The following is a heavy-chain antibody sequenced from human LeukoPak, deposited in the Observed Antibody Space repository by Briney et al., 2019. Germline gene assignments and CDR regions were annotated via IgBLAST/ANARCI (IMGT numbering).Heavy chain of an antibody. D-gene: IGHD3-3*01. Sequence: GGSLRLSCAASGFTFSSYEMNWVRQAPGKGLEWVSYISSSGSTIYYVGSVGGRFTISRDNAKNSLYLQMNSLRAEDTAVYYCARTDTSGSWDCWGQGTLVTVSS. CDR3: ARTDTSGSWDC. CDR1: GFTFSSYE. V-gene: IGHV3-48*03. CDR2: ISSSGSTI. J-gene: IGHJ4*02.